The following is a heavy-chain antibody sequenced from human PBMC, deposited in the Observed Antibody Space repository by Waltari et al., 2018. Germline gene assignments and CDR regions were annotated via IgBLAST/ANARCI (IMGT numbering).Heavy chain of an antibody. J-gene: IGHJ4*02. D-gene: IGHD7-27*01. CDR3: TRPTNWGFDY. Sequence: EVQLVESGGGLVQPGGSLRLSCAASGFTFSGSAMPWVRQASGKGLELVGRIRSKANSYATAYAAAVKGRFTIARDDSKNTAYLQMNSLKTEDTAVYYCTRPTNWGFDYWGQGTLVTVSS. V-gene: IGHV3-73*01. CDR1: GFTFSGSA. CDR2: IRSKANSYAT.